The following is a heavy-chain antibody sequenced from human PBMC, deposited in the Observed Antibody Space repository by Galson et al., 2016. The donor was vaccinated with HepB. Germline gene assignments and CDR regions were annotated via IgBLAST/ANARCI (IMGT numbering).Heavy chain of an antibody. CDR2: VDHSGST. J-gene: IGHJ3*01. D-gene: IGHD4-17*01. V-gene: IGHV4-34*01. CDR1: GFNFRDNS. CDR3: PRGRLRAFDV. Sequence: LRLSCASSGFNFRDNSMSWVRQAPGKGLEWIGGVDHSGSTNYNPSLKSRVTVSVDTSKNQFSLNLSSVTAADTAVYYCPRGRLRAFDVWGQGTVVTVSS.